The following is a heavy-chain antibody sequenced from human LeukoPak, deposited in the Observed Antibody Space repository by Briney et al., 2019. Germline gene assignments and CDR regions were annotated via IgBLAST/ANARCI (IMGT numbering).Heavy chain of an antibody. J-gene: IGHJ5*02. D-gene: IGHD3-3*01. Sequence: SVKVSCKASGGTFSRYAISWVRQAPGQGLEWMGGIIPIFGTANYAQKFQGRVTITTDEPTSTAYMELSSLRSDDTAVYYCARVDAREPITIFVPTRGNWFDPWGQGTLVTVSS. V-gene: IGHV1-69*05. CDR2: IIPIFGTA. CDR3: ARVDAREPITIFVPTRGNWFDP. CDR1: GGTFSRYA.